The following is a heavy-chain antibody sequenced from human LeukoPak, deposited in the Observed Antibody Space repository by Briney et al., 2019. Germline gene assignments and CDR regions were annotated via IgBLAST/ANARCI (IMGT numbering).Heavy chain of an antibody. Sequence: AGGSLRLSCAASGLTFSSYSMNWVRQAPGKGLEWVSSISGTSDYIYYADSVKGRFTISRDNGKKSLYLQMNSLRAEDTAVYYCARRQPLGCSGTSCFAGPVDYWGQGTLVTVSS. CDR1: GLTFSSYS. V-gene: IGHV3-21*01. J-gene: IGHJ4*02. CDR2: ISGTSDYI. CDR3: ARRQPLGCSGTSCFAGPVDY. D-gene: IGHD2-2*01.